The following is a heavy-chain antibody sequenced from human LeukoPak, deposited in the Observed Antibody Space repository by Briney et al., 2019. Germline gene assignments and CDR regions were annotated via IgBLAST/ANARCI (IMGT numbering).Heavy chain of an antibody. J-gene: IGHJ5*02. CDR1: GYTFTSYG. D-gene: IGHD6-19*01. CDR2: ISAYNGNT. CDR3: ARETGGKQWLRGWFDP. Sequence: ASVKVSCKASGYTFTSYGISWVRQAPGQGLEWMGWISAYNGNTNYAQKLQGRVTMTTDTSTSTAYMELRSLRSDDTAVYYCARETGGKQWLRGWFDPWGQGTLVTVSS. V-gene: IGHV1-18*01.